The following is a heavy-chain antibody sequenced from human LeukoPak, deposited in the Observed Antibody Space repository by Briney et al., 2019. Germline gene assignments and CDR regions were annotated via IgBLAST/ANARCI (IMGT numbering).Heavy chain of an antibody. CDR3: ARSHYSSGSNWFDP. CDR2: IYPGDSDT. V-gene: IGHV5-51*01. CDR1: GYSFTSYW. Sequence: GESLKISCKGSGYSFTSYWIGWVRQMPGKGLEWMGIIYPGDSDTRYSPPFQGQVTISADKSISTAYLQWSSLKASGTAMYYCARSHYSSGSNWFDPWGQGTLVTVSS. D-gene: IGHD6-19*01. J-gene: IGHJ5*02.